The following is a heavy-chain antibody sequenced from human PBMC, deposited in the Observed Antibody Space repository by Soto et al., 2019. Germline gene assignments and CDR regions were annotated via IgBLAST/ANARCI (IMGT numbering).Heavy chain of an antibody. CDR3: ARSVFP. J-gene: IGHJ5*02. CDR2: IYYIGST. Sequence: QVQLQESGPGLVKPSQTLSLTCTVSGGSISSGGYYWNWIRQHPGNALEWIGYIYYIGSTYYNPSLKSRVTISLDTSKTQFSLKLSSVTAAATAVYYCARSVFPWGQGTLVTVSS. CDR1: GGSISSGGYY. V-gene: IGHV4-31*03.